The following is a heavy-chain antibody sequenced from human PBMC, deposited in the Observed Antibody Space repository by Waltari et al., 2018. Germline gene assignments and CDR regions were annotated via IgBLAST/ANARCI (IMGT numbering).Heavy chain of an antibody. CDR2: INTDGSSA. CDR1: GFTFSSYA. Sequence: EVQLVESGGGLVQPGGSLRLSCAASGFTFSSYAMSWVRQAPGKGLVWVSRINTDGSSASYADSVKGRFTISRDNGKNTLYLQMNSLRAEDTAVYYCARDGGGNGYIHYWGQGTLVTVSS. J-gene: IGHJ4*02. D-gene: IGHD3-16*01. CDR3: ARDGGGNGYIHY. V-gene: IGHV3-74*01.